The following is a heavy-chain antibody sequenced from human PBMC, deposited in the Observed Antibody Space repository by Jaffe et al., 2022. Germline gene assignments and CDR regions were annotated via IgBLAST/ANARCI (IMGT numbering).Heavy chain of an antibody. J-gene: IGHJ3*02. CDR1: GFTFSSYW. CDR3: VRQSTRAFDI. D-gene: IGHD2-2*01. CDR2: MNSDGYSI. V-gene: IGHV3-74*01. Sequence: EVQLVESGGGLVQPGGSLRLSCAASGFTFSSYWMHWVRQAPGTGLEWVSRMNSDGYSISYADSVKGRFTISRDNAKNTLYLQMNSLRAEDTAVYYCVRQSTRAFDIWGQGTLVTVSS.